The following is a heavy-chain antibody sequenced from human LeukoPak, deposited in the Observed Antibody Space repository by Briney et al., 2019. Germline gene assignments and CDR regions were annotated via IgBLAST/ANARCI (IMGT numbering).Heavy chain of an antibody. CDR1: GYTFTSYY. D-gene: IGHD3-22*01. V-gene: IGHV1-8*03. CDR3: ARVANYYDSSGYYY. Sequence: GASVKVSCKASGYTFTSYYMHWVRQATGQGLEWMGWMNPNSGNTGYAQKFQGRVTITRNTSISTAYMELSSLRSEDTAVYYCARVANYYDSSGYYYWGQGTLVTVSS. J-gene: IGHJ4*02. CDR2: MNPNSGNT.